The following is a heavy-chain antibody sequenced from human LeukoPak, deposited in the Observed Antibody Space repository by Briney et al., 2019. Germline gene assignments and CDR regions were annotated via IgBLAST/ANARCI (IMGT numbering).Heavy chain of an antibody. CDR2: INPNSGGT. CDR3: ARDAGRYDSSGYCVY. D-gene: IGHD3-22*01. J-gene: IGHJ4*02. Sequence: ASVKVSCKASGYTFTGYYMHWVRQAPGQGLEWMGRINPNSGGTNYAQKFQGRVTMTRDTSISTAYMELSRLRSDDTAVYYCARDAGRYDSSGYCVYWGQGTLVTVSS. CDR1: GYTFTGYY. V-gene: IGHV1-2*06.